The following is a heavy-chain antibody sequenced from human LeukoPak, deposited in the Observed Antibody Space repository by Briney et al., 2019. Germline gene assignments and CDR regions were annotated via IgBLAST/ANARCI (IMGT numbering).Heavy chain of an antibody. J-gene: IGHJ4*02. CDR1: GFTFGNYG. Sequence: GRSLRLSCAASGFTFGNYGMHWVRQAPGKGLEWVAVVWYDGSKTHYGDFVRGRFTVSRDISKNTLYLEMNSPRAEDTAVYYCAKDVVSGCSGHDCWAHFDSWGQGTLVTVSS. D-gene: IGHD2-21*02. CDR3: AKDVVSGCSGHDCWAHFDS. CDR2: VWYDGSKT. V-gene: IGHV3-33*06.